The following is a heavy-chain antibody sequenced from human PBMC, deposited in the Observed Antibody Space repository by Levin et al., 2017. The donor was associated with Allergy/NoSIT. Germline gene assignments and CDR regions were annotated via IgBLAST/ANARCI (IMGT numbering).Heavy chain of an antibody. CDR2: ISWNSGTV. CDR1: GFTFDDYG. V-gene: IGHV3-9*01. D-gene: IGHD5-18*01. CDR3: AKLGTAMARDAFDM. J-gene: IGHJ3*02. Sequence: GGSLRLSCAASGFTFDDYGMHWVRQVPGKGLEWVSGISWNSGTVGYADSVRGRFTISRDNAKNSLYLEMNSLRVEDTALYYCAKLGTAMARDAFDMWGQGTMVTVSS.